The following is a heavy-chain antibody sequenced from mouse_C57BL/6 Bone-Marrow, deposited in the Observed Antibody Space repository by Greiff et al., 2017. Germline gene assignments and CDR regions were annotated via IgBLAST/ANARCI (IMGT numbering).Heavy chain of an antibody. V-gene: IGHV1-55*01. Sequence: QVQLKQPGAELVKPGASVKMSCKASGYTFTSYWITWVKQSPGQGLEWIGDIYPGSGSTNYNEKFKSKATLTVDTSSSTAYMQLSSLTSEDSAVYYCARPYYSNYWYFDVWGTGTTVTVSS. CDR2: IYPGSGST. CDR3: ARPYYSNYWYFDV. D-gene: IGHD2-5*01. CDR1: GYTFTSYW. J-gene: IGHJ1*03.